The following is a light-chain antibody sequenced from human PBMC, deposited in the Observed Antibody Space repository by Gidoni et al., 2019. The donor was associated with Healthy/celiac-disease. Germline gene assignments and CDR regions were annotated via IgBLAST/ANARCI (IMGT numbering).Light chain of an antibody. J-gene: IGKJ4*01. CDR1: QRVSSY. Sequence: EIVLTQSPATLSLSPGESATLSCRASQRVSSYLAWYQQKPGQAPRLLIYDASNRATGIPARFSGSGSGTDFTLTISSLEPEDFAVYYCQQRSNWPPGVTFGGGTKVEIK. V-gene: IGKV3-11*01. CDR3: QQRSNWPPGVT. CDR2: DAS.